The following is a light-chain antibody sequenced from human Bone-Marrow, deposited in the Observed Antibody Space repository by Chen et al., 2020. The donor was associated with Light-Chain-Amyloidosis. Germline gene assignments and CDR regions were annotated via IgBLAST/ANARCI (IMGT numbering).Light chain of an antibody. CDR1: QSLLHSNGYTY. CDR2: LGS. J-gene: IGKJ4*01. Sequence: DSVMTQSPLSLPVTPGEPASISCRSSQSLLHSNGYTYLDWYLQKPGQSPQLLIYLGSNRASGVPDRFSGSGSGTDFTLKISRVEAEDVGVYYCMQALQTPTFGGGTKVEIK. V-gene: IGKV2-28*01. CDR3: MQALQTPT.